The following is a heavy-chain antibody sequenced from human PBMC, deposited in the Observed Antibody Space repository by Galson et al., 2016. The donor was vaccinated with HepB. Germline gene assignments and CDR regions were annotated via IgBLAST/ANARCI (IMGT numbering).Heavy chain of an antibody. J-gene: IGHJ4*02. CDR2: ISYDGSNR. CDR1: GFTFSSYA. V-gene: IGHV3-30*04. Sequence: SLRLSCAASGFTFSSYAMHWVRQAPGRGLEWVAIISYDGSNRYYADSMKGRFTVSRDNSKNTLYLQINSLRAEDTAVYYCARDEDDHYESRGSHFDCWGQGTLVTVSS. CDR3: ARDEDDHYESRGSHFDC. D-gene: IGHD3-22*01.